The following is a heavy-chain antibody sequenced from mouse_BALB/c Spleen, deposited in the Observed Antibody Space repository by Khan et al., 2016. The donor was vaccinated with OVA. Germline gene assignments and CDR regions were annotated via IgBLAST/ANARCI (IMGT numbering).Heavy chain of an antibody. V-gene: IGHV1-4*01. CDR1: GYTFTTYT. J-gene: IGHJ3*01. CDR3: TREGAYYRSDGCVAY. D-gene: IGHD2-14*01. Sequence: QVRLQQSGAELARPGASVKMSCKASGYTFTTYTIHWVTQRPGQGLEWIGYIIPSTDYTNYNQKFKDKATLTAEKSSPTAYMKLRSLTSEDSAFYYCTREGAYYRSDGCVAYWGQGTLVTVSA. CDR2: IIPSTDYT.